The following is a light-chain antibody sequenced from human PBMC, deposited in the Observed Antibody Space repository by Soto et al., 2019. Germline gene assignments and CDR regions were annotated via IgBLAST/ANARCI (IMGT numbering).Light chain of an antibody. V-gene: IGKV3-20*01. CDR1: QSVSSTS. Sequence: EIVLTQSPGTLSFSPGERATLSCRASQSVSSTSLAWYQQKPGQAPRLLIYGASNRATGIPDRFSGSWSGTDFTLTISRLEPEDFAVYYCQQYDGSPPWTFGLGTKVEFK. CDR3: QQYDGSPPWT. CDR2: GAS. J-gene: IGKJ1*01.